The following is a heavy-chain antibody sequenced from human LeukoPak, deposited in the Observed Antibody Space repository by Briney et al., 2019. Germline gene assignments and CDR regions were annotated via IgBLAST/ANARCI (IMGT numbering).Heavy chain of an antibody. J-gene: IGHJ5*02. CDR2: IYYSGST. V-gene: IGHV4-59*01. CDR1: GGSISSYY. Sequence: KPSETLSPTCTVSGGSISSYYWSWIRQPPGKGLEWIGYIYYSGSTNYNPSLKSRVTISVDTSKNQFSLKLSSVTAADTAVYYCARELTDDFWSGYSGNWFDPWGQGTLVTVSS. D-gene: IGHD3-3*01. CDR3: ARELTDDFWSGYSGNWFDP.